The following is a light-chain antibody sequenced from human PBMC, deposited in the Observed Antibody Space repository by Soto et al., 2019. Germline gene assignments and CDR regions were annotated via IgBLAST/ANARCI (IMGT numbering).Light chain of an antibody. V-gene: IGLV1-40*01. CDR3: QSFDSSLSGSV. CDR1: SSNIGADYD. CDR2: ANT. Sequence: QSVLTQPPSMSGAPGQRVTISCTGGSSNIGADYDVHWYQHLPGRAPKLLVYANTNRPSGVPDRFSGSKSGTSASLAITGLRAEDEADYYCQSFDSSLSGSVFGGGTKLTVL. J-gene: IGLJ3*02.